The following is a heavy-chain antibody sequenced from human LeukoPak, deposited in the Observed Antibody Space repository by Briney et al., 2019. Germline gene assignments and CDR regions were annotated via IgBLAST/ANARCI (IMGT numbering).Heavy chain of an antibody. Sequence: SVKFSCKASGGTLSSYAISWVRQATGQGLEWMGGIIPIFGTANYAQKFQGRVTITTDESTRTAYMELNSMRSEDTAVYYCARAPGTNWGYDYWGQGTLVTVSS. CDR2: IIPIFGTA. J-gene: IGHJ4*02. V-gene: IGHV1-69*05. CDR3: ARAPGTNWGYDY. D-gene: IGHD7-27*01. CDR1: GGTLSSYA.